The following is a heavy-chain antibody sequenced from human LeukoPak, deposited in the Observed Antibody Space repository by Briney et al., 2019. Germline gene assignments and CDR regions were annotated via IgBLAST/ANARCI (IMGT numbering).Heavy chain of an antibody. J-gene: IGHJ5*02. CDR2: INHSGST. Sequence: SETLSLTCAVYGGSFSGYYWSWIRQPPGKGLEWIGEINHSGSTNYNPSLKSRVTISVDTSKNQFSLKLSSVTAADTAVYYCARQVAGRGNWFDPWGQGTLVTVSS. D-gene: IGHD6-19*01. V-gene: IGHV4-34*01. CDR3: ARQVAGRGNWFDP. CDR1: GGSFSGYY.